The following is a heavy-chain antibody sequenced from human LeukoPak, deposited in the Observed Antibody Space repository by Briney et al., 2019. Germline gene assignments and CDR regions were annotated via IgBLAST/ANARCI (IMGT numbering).Heavy chain of an antibody. V-gene: IGHV1-8*03. CDR1: GYTFITYD. J-gene: IGHJ5*02. CDR2: MNPNSGTT. D-gene: IGHD5-12*01. Sequence: ASVKVSCKTSGYTFITYDINWVRQATGQGLEWMGWMNPNSGTTGYAQKFQGRVTITRNTSISTAYMEMSSLRYEDTAVYYGVRSGGFSGSGSNWFDPWGQGTLVTVSS. CDR3: VRSGGFSGSGSNWFDP.